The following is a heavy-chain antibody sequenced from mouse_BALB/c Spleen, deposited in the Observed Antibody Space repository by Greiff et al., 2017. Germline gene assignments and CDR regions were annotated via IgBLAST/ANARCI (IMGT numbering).Heavy chain of an antibody. CDR2: IYPYNGGT. Sequence: VQLQQSGPELVKPGASVKISCKASGYTFTDYNMHWVKQSHGKSLEWIGYIYPYNGGTGYNQKFKSKATLTVDKSSSTAYMELRSLTSEDSAVYYCARLAGLDWYFDVWGAGTTVTVSS. J-gene: IGHJ1*01. CDR3: ARLAGLDWYFDV. D-gene: IGHD3-3*01. CDR1: GYTFTDYN. V-gene: IGHV1S29*02.